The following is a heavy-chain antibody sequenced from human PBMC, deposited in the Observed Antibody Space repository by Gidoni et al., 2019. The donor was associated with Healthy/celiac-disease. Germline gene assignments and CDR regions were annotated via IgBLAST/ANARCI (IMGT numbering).Heavy chain of an antibody. D-gene: IGHD6-13*01. J-gene: IGHJ4*02. Sequence: ELQMLGSGGGLVQRGGCLGLSCAAPGFTSSSYAMSWFRQAPGEGLELVSAISGSGGSTYYADAVKGRFTISRDNSKNTLYLQMSSLRAEDTAVYYGAKDGGQQLSNHDFDYWGQGTLVTVSS. V-gene: IGHV3-23*01. CDR3: AKDGGQQLSNHDFDY. CDR2: ISGSGGST. CDR1: GFTSSSYA.